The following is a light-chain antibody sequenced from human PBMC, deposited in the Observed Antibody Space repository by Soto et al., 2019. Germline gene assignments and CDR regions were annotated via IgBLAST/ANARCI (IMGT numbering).Light chain of an antibody. J-gene: IGLJ1*01. V-gene: IGLV2-14*03. CDR1: SSDVGSYDY. CDR2: DVN. Sequence: QSALTQPASVSGSPGQSITFSCTGTSSDVGSYDYVSWHQQYPGKAPKLITYDVNNRPSGVSSRFSGSKSGNTASLTISGLQTEDEADYYCCAYSTSGTHVFGTGTKVTVL. CDR3: CAYSTSGTHV.